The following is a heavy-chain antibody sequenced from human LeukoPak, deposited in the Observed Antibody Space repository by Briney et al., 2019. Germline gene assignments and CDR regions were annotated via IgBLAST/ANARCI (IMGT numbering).Heavy chain of an antibody. J-gene: IGHJ3*02. Sequence: ASVKVSCKASGYTFTSYGFTWVRQAPGQGLEWMGWISAYSGDTNYAQKFQGRVTMTTDTSTSTAYMEVRSLRSEDTAVYYCARDRGCSSTSCSDAFDIWGQGTMVTVSS. CDR2: ISAYSGDT. CDR1: GYTFTSYG. CDR3: ARDRGCSSTSCSDAFDI. D-gene: IGHD2-2*01. V-gene: IGHV1-18*01.